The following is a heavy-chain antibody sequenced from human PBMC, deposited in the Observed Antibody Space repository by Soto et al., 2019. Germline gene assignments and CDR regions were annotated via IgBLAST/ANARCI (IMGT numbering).Heavy chain of an antibody. CDR3: ARAIFGAVMGAQGYYYYGMDV. CDR1: GGTFSSYA. J-gene: IGHJ6*02. V-gene: IGHV1-69*01. CDR2: IIPIFGTA. D-gene: IGHD3-3*01. Sequence: QVQLVQSGAEVKKPGSSVKVSCKASGGTFSSYAISWVRQAPGQGLEWMGGIIPIFGTANYAQKFQGRVTITADESTSTAYMELSSLRSEDTAVYYCARAIFGAVMGAQGYYYYGMDVWGQGTTVTVSS.